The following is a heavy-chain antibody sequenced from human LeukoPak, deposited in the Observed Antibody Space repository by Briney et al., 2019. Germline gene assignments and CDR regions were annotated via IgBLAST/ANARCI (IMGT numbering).Heavy chain of an antibody. CDR1: GFTFSSYS. CDR3: ARALEIVVVVAASDY. J-gene: IGHJ4*02. D-gene: IGHD2-15*01. CDR2: ISSSSSYI. Sequence: GSLRLSCAASGFTFSSYSMNWVRQAPGKGLEWVSSISSSSSYIYYADSVKGRFTISRDNAKNSLYLQINSLRAEDTAVYYCARALEIVVVVAASDYWGQGTLVTVSS. V-gene: IGHV3-21*01.